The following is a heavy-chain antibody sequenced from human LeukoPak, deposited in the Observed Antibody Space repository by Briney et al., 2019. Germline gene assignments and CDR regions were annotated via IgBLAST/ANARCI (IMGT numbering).Heavy chain of an antibody. CDR3: ARMDRSYDILTGYESFDY. CDR1: GYTFTSYG. D-gene: IGHD3-9*01. Sequence: ASVKVSCKASGYTFTSYGISWVRPATGQGLEWMGWISAYNGNTNYAQKLQGRVTMTTDTSTSTAYMELRSLRSDDTAVYYCARMDRSYDILTGYESFDYWGQGTLVTVSS. V-gene: IGHV1-18*01. J-gene: IGHJ4*02. CDR2: ISAYNGNT.